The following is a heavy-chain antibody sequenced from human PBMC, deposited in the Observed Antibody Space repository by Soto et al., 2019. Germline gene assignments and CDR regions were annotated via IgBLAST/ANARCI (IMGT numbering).Heavy chain of an antibody. Sequence: QVQLVQSGAEVKKPGCSVKVSCKASGGTFGSYAITWVRRAPGQGLGWLGGFIPILNSPAYAQKFQARVVISADEITNTAYMGLNSLRFDDTAVYYCAREAPYCTSATCPKFYDMDVWGQGTTVTVAS. CDR1: GGTFGSYA. D-gene: IGHD2-2*01. CDR3: AREAPYCTSATCPKFYDMDV. J-gene: IGHJ6*02. V-gene: IGHV1-69*01. CDR2: FIPILNSP.